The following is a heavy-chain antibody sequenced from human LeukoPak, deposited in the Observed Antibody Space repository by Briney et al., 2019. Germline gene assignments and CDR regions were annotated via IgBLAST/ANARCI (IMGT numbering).Heavy chain of an antibody. D-gene: IGHD3-22*01. Sequence: GGSLRLSCAASGFSFSAYAMSWVRQAPGKGLEWVSGIGASGLNTYYADTVKGRLTISRDNSNSAVYLQLYSLRVDDTAVYYCAKNWDDYDSSGPIDHWGQGALVTVSS. CDR2: IGASGLNT. V-gene: IGHV3-23*01. J-gene: IGHJ4*02. CDR1: GFSFSAYA. CDR3: AKNWDDYDSSGPIDH.